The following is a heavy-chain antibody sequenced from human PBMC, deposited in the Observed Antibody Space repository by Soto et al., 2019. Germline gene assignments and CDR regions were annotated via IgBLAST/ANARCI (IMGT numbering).Heavy chain of an antibody. CDR2: IIPIAAIA. CDR3: ARGSTIVRGAPSWFDP. CDR1: GGTFSRYT. D-gene: IGHD3-10*01. J-gene: IGHJ5*02. V-gene: IGHV1-69*02. Sequence: QVQLVQSGAEVKKPGSSVKVSCKASGGTFSRYTINWVRQAPGQGLEWMGRIIPIAAIANYTQKFQGRVTFPVDKSSTTAYMELSSLRSDDTAVYYCARGSTIVRGAPSWFDPWGQGTLVTVSS.